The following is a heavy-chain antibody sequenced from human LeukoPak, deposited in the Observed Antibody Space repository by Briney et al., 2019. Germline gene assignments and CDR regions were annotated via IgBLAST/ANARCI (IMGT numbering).Heavy chain of an antibody. CDR3: ARRGPYFDY. CDR1: GFTFSTYA. CDR2: ISSTSTDI. V-gene: IGHV3-21*05. D-gene: IGHD3-10*01. J-gene: IGHJ4*02. Sequence: PGRSLRLSCAASGFTFSTYAMHWVRQAPGKGLEWISYISSTSTDIYYVDSVKGRFTISRDNAKNSLYLQMNSLRPEDTSIYYCARRGPYFDYWGQGILVTVSS.